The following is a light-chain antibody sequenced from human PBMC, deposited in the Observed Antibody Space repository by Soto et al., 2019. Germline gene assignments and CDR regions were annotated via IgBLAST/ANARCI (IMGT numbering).Light chain of an antibody. V-gene: IGKV1-39*01. Sequence: DIQMTQSPSSLSASVGDRVTITCRASQSISNSLNWYQHKPGNAPKLLIYAASSLQSGVPSRFSGSGSGTDFTLTISSLQPADFATYYCQQTNITPRTFGGGTKVEIK. CDR3: QQTNITPRT. CDR1: QSISNS. CDR2: AAS. J-gene: IGKJ4*01.